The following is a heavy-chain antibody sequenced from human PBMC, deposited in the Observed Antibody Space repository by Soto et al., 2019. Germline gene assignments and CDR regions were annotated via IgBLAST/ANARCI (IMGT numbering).Heavy chain of an antibody. D-gene: IGHD5-18*01. J-gene: IGHJ6*02. CDR1: GGSVSSGSYY. CDR2: IYYSGST. CDR3: ARDQKFRGYSYGGKYYYGMDV. V-gene: IGHV4-61*01. Sequence: PETLSLTCTVSGGSVSSGSYYWSWIRQPPGKGLEWIGYIYYSGSTNYNPSLKSRVTISVDTSKNQFSLKLSSVTAADTAVYYCARDQKFRGYSYGGKYYYGMDVWGQGTTVTVSS.